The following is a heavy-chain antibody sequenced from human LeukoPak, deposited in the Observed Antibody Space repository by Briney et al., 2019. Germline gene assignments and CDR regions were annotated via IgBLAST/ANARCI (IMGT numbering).Heavy chain of an antibody. CDR3: AKRGIVIRAVIIIGFHKEAYYFDY. J-gene: IGHJ4*02. Sequence: GESLRLPCVVSGITLSNYGMSWVRQAPGKGLEWVSGISERGGSTNYADSVKGRFIISRDTSKNTVYLQMNSLRVEDTAVYFCAKRGIVIRAVIIIGFHKEAYYFDYWGQGILVTVSS. D-gene: IGHD3-10*01. CDR2: ISERGGST. V-gene: IGHV3-23*01. CDR1: GITLSNYG.